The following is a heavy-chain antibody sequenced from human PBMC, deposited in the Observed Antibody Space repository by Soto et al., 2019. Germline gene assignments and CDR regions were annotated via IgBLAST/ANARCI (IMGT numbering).Heavy chain of an antibody. Sequence: PSETLSLTCTVSGGSISPYYWSWIRQPPGQGLEWIGYIYYSGSTNYNPSLKSRVTISVDKSKNQFSLRLSSVTAADTAVYYCARQATQGFCYYMDVWGKGTTVTVSS. CDR3: ARQATQGFCYYMDV. J-gene: IGHJ6*03. V-gene: IGHV4-59*08. CDR1: GGSISPYY. CDR2: IYYSGST.